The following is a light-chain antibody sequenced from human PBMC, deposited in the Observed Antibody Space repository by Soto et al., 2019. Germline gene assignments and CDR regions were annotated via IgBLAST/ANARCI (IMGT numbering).Light chain of an antibody. CDR2: GTS. CDR3: QQYGTAPLT. CDR1: QSVSSSY. J-gene: IGKJ5*01. V-gene: IGKV3-20*01. Sequence: EIVLTQSPGTLSLSPGDRATLSCRASQSVSSSYLAWYQQKPGLAPRLLIYGTSSRATGIPDRFSGSGSGTDFTLTIGRLEPEDFAVFYCQQYGTAPLTFGQGTRLEI.